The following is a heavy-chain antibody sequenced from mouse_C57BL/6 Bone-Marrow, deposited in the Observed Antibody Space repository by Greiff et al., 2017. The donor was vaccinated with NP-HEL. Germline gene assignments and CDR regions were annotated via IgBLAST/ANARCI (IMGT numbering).Heavy chain of an antibody. J-gene: IGHJ4*01. CDR2: ISSGSSTI. Sequence: EVQLVESGGGLVKPGGSLTLSCAASGFTFSDYGMHWVRQAPEKGLEWVAYISSGSSTIYYADTVKGRFTISRDNAKNTLFLQMTSLRSEDTDMYYCAREGSNYDYAMDYWGQGTSVTVSS. V-gene: IGHV5-17*01. D-gene: IGHD2-5*01. CDR1: GFTFSDYG. CDR3: AREGSNYDYAMDY.